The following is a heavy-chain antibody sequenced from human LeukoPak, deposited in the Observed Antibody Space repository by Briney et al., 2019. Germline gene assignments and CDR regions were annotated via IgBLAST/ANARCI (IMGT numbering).Heavy chain of an antibody. V-gene: IGHV1-8*01. CDR1: GYTFTSYD. Sequence: ASVKVSCKASGYTFTSYDINWVRQATGQGLEWMGWMNPNSGITGYAQKFQGRVTMTRNTSISTAYMELSSLRSEDTAVYYCARVGDCSSTSCYSPCYYYYGMDVWGQGTTVTVSS. D-gene: IGHD2-2*02. J-gene: IGHJ6*02. CDR3: ARVGDCSSTSCYSPCYYYYGMDV. CDR2: MNPNSGIT.